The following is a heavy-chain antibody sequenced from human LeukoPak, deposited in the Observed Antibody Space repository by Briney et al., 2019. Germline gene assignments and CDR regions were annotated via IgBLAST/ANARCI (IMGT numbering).Heavy chain of an antibody. V-gene: IGHV1-18*01. J-gene: IGHJ3*02. CDR1: GYTFTSYG. CDR3: ARARTRFGEFSDAFDI. D-gene: IGHD3-10*01. CDR2: ISGYNGNT. Sequence: ASVKVSCKASGYTFTSYGITWVRQAPGQGPEWMGWISGYNGNTNLAQSLQGRVTMTTDTSASTAYMELRSLRSDDTAVYFCARARTRFGEFSDAFDIWGQGTMVTVSS.